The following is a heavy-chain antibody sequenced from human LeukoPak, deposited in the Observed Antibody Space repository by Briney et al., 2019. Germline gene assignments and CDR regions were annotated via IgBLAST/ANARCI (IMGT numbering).Heavy chain of an antibody. CDR3: ARSVGGWYYFDY. CDR1: DGSISSYY. CDR2: IYYSGST. Sequence: TETLSLTCTVSDGSISSYYWSWIRQPPGKGLEWIGYIYYSGSTNYNPSLKSRVTISVDTSKNQFSLKLSSVTAADTAVYYCARSVGGWYYFDYWGQGTLVTVPS. J-gene: IGHJ4*02. D-gene: IGHD6-19*01. V-gene: IGHV4-59*01.